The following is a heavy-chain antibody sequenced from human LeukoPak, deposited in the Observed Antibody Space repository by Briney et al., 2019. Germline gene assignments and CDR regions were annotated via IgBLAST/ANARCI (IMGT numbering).Heavy chain of an antibody. CDR2: IYTSGST. CDR3: AREDEIRFLGWLIDY. CDR1: GGSISSGSYY. Sequence: RPSETLSLTGTVSGGSISSGSYYWSWIRQPAGKGLEWIGRIYTSGSTNYNPSLKSRVTISVDTSKNQFSLKLSSVTAADTAVYYCAREDEIRFLGWLIDYWGQGTLVTVSS. V-gene: IGHV4-61*02. D-gene: IGHD3-3*01. J-gene: IGHJ4*02.